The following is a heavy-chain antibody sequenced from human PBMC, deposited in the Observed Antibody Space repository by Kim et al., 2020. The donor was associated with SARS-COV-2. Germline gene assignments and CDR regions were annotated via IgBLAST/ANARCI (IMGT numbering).Heavy chain of an antibody. CDR2: ISSSGGTI. J-gene: IGHJ6*02. D-gene: IGHD3-22*01. CDR3: ARGDYSSSGYYYGMDV. Sequence: RGSLRLSCAASGFTFSDYYMSWIRQAPGKGLEWVSYISSSGGTIYYADSVKGRFAISRDNAKNSLYLQMSSLRAEDTAVYYCARGDYSSSGYYYGMDVWGQGTTVTVSS. CDR1: GFTFSDYY. V-gene: IGHV3-11*01.